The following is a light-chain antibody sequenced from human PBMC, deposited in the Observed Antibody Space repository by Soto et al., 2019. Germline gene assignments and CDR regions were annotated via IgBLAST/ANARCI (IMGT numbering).Light chain of an antibody. CDR1: SRHSSYI. CDR3: ETWDSNTHWV. J-gene: IGLJ3*02. V-gene: IGLV4-60*02. CDR2: VESTGSY. Sequence: QAVVTQSSSASASLGSSVKFTCTLSSRHSSYIIAWHQHQPGKAPRYLMNVESTGSYNKGSGVPDRFSGSGSGADRYLTISNLQFEDEADYYCETWDSNTHWVFGGGTKLTVL.